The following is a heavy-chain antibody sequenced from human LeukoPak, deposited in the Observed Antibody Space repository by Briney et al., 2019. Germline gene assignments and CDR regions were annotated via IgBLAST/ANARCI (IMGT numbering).Heavy chain of an antibody. J-gene: IGHJ6*02. Sequence: SVTVSCKASGGTFSSYAISWVRQAPGQGLEWMGGIIPIFGTANYAQKFQGRVTITADESTSTAYMELSSLRSDDTAVYYCARGERFLEWLPNDYYYYGMDVWGQGTTVTVSS. CDR2: IIPIFGTA. D-gene: IGHD3-3*01. V-gene: IGHV1-69*13. CDR1: GGTFSSYA. CDR3: ARGERFLEWLPNDYYYYGMDV.